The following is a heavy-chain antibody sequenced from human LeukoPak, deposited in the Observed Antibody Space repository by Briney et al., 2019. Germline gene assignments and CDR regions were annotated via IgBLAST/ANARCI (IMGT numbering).Heavy chain of an antibody. D-gene: IGHD1-26*01. CDR1: GVTVSDNY. CDR2: IFGGGST. CDR3: ARELTAGATIDY. Sequence: GGSLRLSCAASGVTVSDNYMSWLRQAPGKGLEWVSVIFGGGSTYYADSVKGRFTISRDNSKNTVYLQMTSLRPDDTATYYCARELTAGATIDYWGPGTLVIVSS. V-gene: IGHV3-66*02. J-gene: IGHJ4*02.